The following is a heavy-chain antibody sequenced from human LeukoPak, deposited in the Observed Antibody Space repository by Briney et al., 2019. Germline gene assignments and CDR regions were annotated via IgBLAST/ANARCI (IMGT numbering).Heavy chain of an antibody. CDR3: AREGAYYYYESSGYWDY. CDR1: GGSINSYY. J-gene: IGHJ4*02. CDR2: IDTSGST. Sequence: SETLSLTCTVSGGSINSYYWSWIRQPAGKGLEWIGRIDTSGSTNYNPSLKSRVTISVDTSKNQFSLKLSSVTAADTAVYYCAREGAYYYYESSGYWDYWGQGTLVTVSS. D-gene: IGHD3-22*01. V-gene: IGHV4-4*07.